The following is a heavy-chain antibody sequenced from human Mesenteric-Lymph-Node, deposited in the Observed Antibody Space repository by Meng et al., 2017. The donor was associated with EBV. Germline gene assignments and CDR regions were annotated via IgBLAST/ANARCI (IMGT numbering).Heavy chain of an antibody. CDR3: ARSPYSGTYWGGLFDY. CDR2: ISYSPYP. D-gene: IGHD1-26*01. V-gene: IGHV4-61*01. J-gene: IGHJ4*02. CDR1: GSVVRVGSYD. Sequence: GPSVASRSMPFACYCIDGGSVVRVGSYDWCWIRQSTGRGPEWIGYISYSPYPIQNPSLRSRVTISIDTSKNQFSLKLTSVTAADTAVYYCARSPYSGTYWGGLFDYWGQGALVTVSS.